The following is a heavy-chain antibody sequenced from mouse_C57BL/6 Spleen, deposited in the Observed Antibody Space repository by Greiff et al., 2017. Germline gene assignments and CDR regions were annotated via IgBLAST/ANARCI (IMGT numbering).Heavy chain of an antibody. CDR1: GYSITSGYY. CDR3: ARALNYDAMDY. J-gene: IGHJ4*01. Sequence: ESGPGLVKPSQSLSLTCSVTGYSITSGYYWNWLRQLPGNKLEWMGYLSYDGSNNYKPSLKNRSSITRDTSNNQFFLKLNPVTTEDTATYYCARALNYDAMDYWGQGTTVTVSS. CDR2: LSYDGSN. V-gene: IGHV3-6*01.